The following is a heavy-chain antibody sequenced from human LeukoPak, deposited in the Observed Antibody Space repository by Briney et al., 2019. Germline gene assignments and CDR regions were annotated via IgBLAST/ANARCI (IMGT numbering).Heavy chain of an antibody. CDR1: GFTFSSYE. CDR3: ARRPPDLDYGGNSEGNY. J-gene: IGHJ4*02. V-gene: IGHV3-48*03. Sequence: PGGSLRLSCAASGFTFSSYEMNWVRQAPGKGLEWVSYISSSGSTIYYADSVKGRFTISRDNAKNSLYLQMNSLRAEDTAVYYCARRPPDLDYGGNSEGNYWGQGTLVTVSS. D-gene: IGHD4-23*01. CDR2: ISSSGSTI.